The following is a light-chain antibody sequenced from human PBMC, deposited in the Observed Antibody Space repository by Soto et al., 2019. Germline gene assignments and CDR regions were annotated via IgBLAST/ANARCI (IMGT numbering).Light chain of an antibody. J-gene: IGKJ2*01. V-gene: IGKV3-15*01. CDR1: KTVTGA. Sequence: EILITQSPATLSVSPGERATLCCRASKTVTGALAWYQQKPGQAPRLLIYGASTRATGIPDRFSGSGSGTEFTLTISSLQSEDFAVYYCQQYNDWPPYTFGQGTNVEIK. CDR2: GAS. CDR3: QQYNDWPPYT.